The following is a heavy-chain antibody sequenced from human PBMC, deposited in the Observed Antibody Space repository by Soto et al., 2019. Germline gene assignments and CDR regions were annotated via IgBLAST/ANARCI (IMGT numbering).Heavy chain of an antibody. Sequence: TSETLSLTCAVSGDSISIYSWNWIRQTAGRGLEWIGRVSPSGHTQYRSSFETRVTISVDMSTNQFFLELRYVTAADTAVYYCARESGENWSYEAYWGQGTQVTVSS. CDR2: VSPSGHT. V-gene: IGHV4-4*07. D-gene: IGHD1-7*01. J-gene: IGHJ4*02. CDR3: ARESGENWSYEAY. CDR1: GDSISIYS.